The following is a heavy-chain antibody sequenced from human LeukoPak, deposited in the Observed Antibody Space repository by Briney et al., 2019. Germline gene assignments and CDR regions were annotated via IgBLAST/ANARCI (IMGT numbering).Heavy chain of an antibody. CDR1: GGSISTYY. D-gene: IGHD5-12*01. J-gene: IGHJ3*02. CDR2: IYYSGST. CDR3: ARVNWSGYDFRGAFDI. Sequence: SETLSLTCTVSGGSISTYYWSWIRQPPGKGLEWIGYIYYSGSTNYNPSLKSRGPISVDTSKNQFSLKLTSVTAADTAVYYCARVNWSGYDFRGAFDIWGQGTMVTVSS. V-gene: IGHV4-59*01.